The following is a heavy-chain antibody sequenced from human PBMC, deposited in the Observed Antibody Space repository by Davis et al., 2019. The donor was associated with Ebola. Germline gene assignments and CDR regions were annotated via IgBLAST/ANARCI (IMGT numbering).Heavy chain of an antibody. CDR2: ISSSSSTI. Sequence: PGGSLRLSCAASGFTFSSYSMNWVRQAPGKGLEWVSYISSSSSTIYYADSVKGRFTISRDNAKNSLYLQMNSLRAEDTAVYYCARGDSSSLPPHYYYYGMDIWGQGTTVTVSS. CDR1: GFTFSSYS. J-gene: IGHJ6*02. CDR3: ARGDSSSLPPHYYYYGMDI. D-gene: IGHD6-13*01. V-gene: IGHV3-48*04.